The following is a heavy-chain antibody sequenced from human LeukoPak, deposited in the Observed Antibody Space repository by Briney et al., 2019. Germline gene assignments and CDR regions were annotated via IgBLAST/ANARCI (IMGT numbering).Heavy chain of an antibody. CDR2: TYPGDPDT. CDR1: GYSFATHW. J-gene: IGHJ6*03. CDR3: ASGGRGSCTSTSCYTNYMDV. D-gene: IGHD2-2*01. V-gene: IGHV5-51*01. Sequence: GESLKISCKGSGYSFATHWIGWVRQMPGKGLEWMGITYPGDPDTRYSPSFQGQVTISADKSINTAYLQWGSLKASDTATYYCASGGRGSCTSTSCYTNYMDVWGKGTTVTVSS.